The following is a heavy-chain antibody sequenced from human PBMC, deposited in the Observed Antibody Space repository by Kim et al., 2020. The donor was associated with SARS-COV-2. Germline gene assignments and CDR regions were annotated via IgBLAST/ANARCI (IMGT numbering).Heavy chain of an antibody. CDR2: ISYDGSNK. CDR3: ARDRGVVTPFGYYYGMDV. J-gene: IGHJ6*02. CDR1: GFTFSSYA. V-gene: IGHV3-30*04. D-gene: IGHD2-21*02. Sequence: GGSLRLSCAASGFTFSSYAMHWVRQAPGKGLEWVAVISYDGSNKYYVDSVKGRFTISRDNSKNTLYLQMNSLRAEATAVYYCARDRGVVTPFGYYYGMDVWGQGTTVTVSS.